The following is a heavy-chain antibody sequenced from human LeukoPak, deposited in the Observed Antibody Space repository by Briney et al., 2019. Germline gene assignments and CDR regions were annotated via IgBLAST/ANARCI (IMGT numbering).Heavy chain of an antibody. CDR1: DGSISSSSYY. V-gene: IGHV4-39*01. CDR2: IYYSGST. Sequence: SETLSLTCTVSDGSISSSSYYWGWIRQPPGKGLEWIGSIYYSGSTYYNPSLKSRVTISADTSKNQFSLKLSSVTAADTAVYYCASRAVAGTRLDYWGQGTLVTVSS. CDR3: ASRAVAGTRLDY. J-gene: IGHJ4*02. D-gene: IGHD6-19*01.